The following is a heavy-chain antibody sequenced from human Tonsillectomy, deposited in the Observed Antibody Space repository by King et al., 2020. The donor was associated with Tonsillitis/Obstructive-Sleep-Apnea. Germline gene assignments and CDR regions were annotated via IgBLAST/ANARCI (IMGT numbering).Heavy chain of an antibody. Sequence: VQLVESGGGLVQPGGSLRLSCAASGFTFSSYGMKWVRRAPGKGLEWVSYITGSSSTMYYADSVKGRFTISRDNAKNSLYLQMNSLRAEDTAVYYCAREGGHTESGLWGQGTLVTVSS. CDR2: ITGSSSTM. CDR1: GFTFSSYG. J-gene: IGHJ4*02. D-gene: IGHD3-10*01. CDR3: AREGGHTESGL. V-gene: IGHV3-48*03.